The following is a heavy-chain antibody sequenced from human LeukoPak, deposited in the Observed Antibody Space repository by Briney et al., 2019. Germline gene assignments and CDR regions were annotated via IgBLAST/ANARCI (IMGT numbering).Heavy chain of an antibody. CDR2: IIPIFGTA. CDR1: GGTFSSYA. V-gene: IGHV1-69*13. D-gene: IGHD3-10*01. CDR3: ARVGGYRYGSGKKRESEFDY. Sequence: ASVKVSCKASGGTFSSYAISWVRQAPGQGLEWMGGIIPIFGTANYAQKFQGRVTITADESTSTAYMELSSLRSEDTAVYYCARVGGYRYGSGKKRESEFDYWGQGTLVTVSS. J-gene: IGHJ4*02.